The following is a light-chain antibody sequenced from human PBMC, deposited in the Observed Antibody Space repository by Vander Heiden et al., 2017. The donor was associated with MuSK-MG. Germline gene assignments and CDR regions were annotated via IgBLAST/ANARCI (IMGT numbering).Light chain of an antibody. V-gene: IGLV3-1*01. J-gene: IGLJ2*01. Sequence: SYELTQPPSVSVSPGQTASITCSGDKLGDKYACWYQQKPGQSPGLVIYQDSKRPSGIPERFSGSNSGKKATLTISGTQAMDEADYYCQAWDSSTVVLGG. CDR1: KLGDKY. CDR2: QDS. CDR3: QAWDSSTVV.